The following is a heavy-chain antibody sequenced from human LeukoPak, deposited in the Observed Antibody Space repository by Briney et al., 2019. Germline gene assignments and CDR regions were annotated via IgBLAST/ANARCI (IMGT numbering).Heavy chain of an antibody. J-gene: IGHJ4*02. Sequence: PGGSLRLSCAASGFTVSSNLMSWVRQAPGKGLEWVSVIYGGGSTYYADSVKGRFTISRDTSKNTLYLQMNSLRAEDTAVYYCASWPGGWYGEDSWGQGTLVTVSS. CDR3: ASWPGGWYGEDS. CDR2: IYGGGST. CDR1: GFTVSSNL. D-gene: IGHD6-19*01. V-gene: IGHV3-53*01.